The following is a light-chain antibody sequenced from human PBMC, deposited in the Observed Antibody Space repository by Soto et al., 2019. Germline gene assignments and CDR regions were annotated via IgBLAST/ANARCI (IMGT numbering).Light chain of an antibody. V-gene: IGLV2-8*01. CDR2: EVS. CDR1: SSDIGDYNY. J-gene: IGLJ2*01. CDR3: SSYAGSNFVV. Sequence: QSVLTQPPSASGSPGQSVTISCTGTSSDIGDYNYVSWFQQQPGKAPKLMIYEVSKRPSGVPDRFSGSKSGNTASLTVSGLQAEDEADYYCSSYAGSNFVVFGGGTKLTVL.